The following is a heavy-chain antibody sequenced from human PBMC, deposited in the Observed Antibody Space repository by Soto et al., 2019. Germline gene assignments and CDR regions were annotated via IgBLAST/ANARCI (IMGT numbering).Heavy chain of an antibody. J-gene: IGHJ4*02. D-gene: IGHD4-17*01. V-gene: IGHV1-69*08. Sequence: QVQLVQSGAEVKKPGSSVKVFCKASGGTFSSYTISWVRQAPGQGLEWMGRIIPILGIANYAQKFQGRVTITADKSTSTAYMELSSLRSEDTAVYYCARDYGDYAGDYWGQGTLVTVSS. CDR3: ARDYGDYAGDY. CDR1: GGTFSSYT. CDR2: IIPILGIA.